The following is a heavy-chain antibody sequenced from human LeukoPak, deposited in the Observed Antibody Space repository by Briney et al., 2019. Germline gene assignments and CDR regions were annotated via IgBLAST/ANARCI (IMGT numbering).Heavy chain of an antibody. CDR1: GFTFCSYS. J-gene: IGHJ4*02. CDR2: ISSSSSYI. Sequence: GGSLRLSCAASGFTFCSYSMNWVRQAPGKGLEWVSSISSSSSYIYYADSVKGRFTISRDNAKNSLYLQMNSLRAEDTAVYYCARDLISPRVYGYEFDYWGQGTLVTVSS. V-gene: IGHV3-21*01. D-gene: IGHD5-18*01. CDR3: ARDLISPRVYGYEFDY.